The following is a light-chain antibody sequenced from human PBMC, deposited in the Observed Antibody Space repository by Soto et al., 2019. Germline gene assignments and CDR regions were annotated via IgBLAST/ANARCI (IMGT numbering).Light chain of an antibody. CDR3: QQRYSTTWT. J-gene: IGKJ1*01. Sequence: DIQMTQSPSSLSASVGYRVTITCRASQSISSYLNWYQQKPGKVPKLLIYAASSLQSGVPSRFSGSGSGTDFNLTISSLQTEDFATYECQQRYSTTWTSGQGTKVDIK. CDR1: QSISSY. CDR2: AAS. V-gene: IGKV1-39*01.